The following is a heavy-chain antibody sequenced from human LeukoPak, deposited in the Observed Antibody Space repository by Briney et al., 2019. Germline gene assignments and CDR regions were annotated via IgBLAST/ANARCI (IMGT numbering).Heavy chain of an antibody. D-gene: IGHD2-21*02. CDR3: AKRGDYYSYYYVMEV. CDR1: GFNFDNYW. CDR2: INSDGKTT. V-gene: IGHV3-74*01. J-gene: IGHJ6*02. Sequence: GGSLRLSCAASGFNFDNYWMHWVRQAPGKGLVWVSGINSDGKTTTYADSVKGRFTISRDYSKNTLYLQMNSLRVEDTAIYYCAKRGDYYSYYYVMEVWGQGTTVIVSS.